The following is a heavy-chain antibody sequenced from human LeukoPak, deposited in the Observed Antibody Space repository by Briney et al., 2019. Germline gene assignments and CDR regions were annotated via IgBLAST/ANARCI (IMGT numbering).Heavy chain of an antibody. V-gene: IGHV3-23*01. CDR1: GFTFSTYA. CDR3: AKIHGDNYFDY. Sequence: GGSLRLSCAASGFTFSTYAMSWVRQAPGKGLEWVSAISGSGSSTYYADSVKGRFAISRDNSKNTLYPQMSSLRAEDTAVYYCAKIHGDNYFDYWGQGTLVTVSS. CDR2: ISGSGSST. D-gene: IGHD4-17*01. J-gene: IGHJ4*02.